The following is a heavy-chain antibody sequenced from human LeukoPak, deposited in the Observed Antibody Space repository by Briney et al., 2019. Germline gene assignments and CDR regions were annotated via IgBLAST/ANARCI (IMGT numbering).Heavy chain of an antibody. CDR2: IWYDGSNK. CDR1: GFTFRNYG. CDR3: AGTSPGYSYGWFDY. Sequence: GGSLRLSCAASGFTFRNYGMHWVRQAPGKGLEWVAIIWYDGSNKYYADSVKGRFTISRDNSKNTLYLQMNSPRAEDTAVYYCAGTSPGYSYGWFDYWGQGTLVTVSS. D-gene: IGHD5-18*01. J-gene: IGHJ4*02. V-gene: IGHV3-33*01.